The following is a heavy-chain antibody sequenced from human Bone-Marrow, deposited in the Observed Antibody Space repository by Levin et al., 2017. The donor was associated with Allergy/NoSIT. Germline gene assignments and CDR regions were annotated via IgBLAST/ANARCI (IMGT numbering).Heavy chain of an antibody. Sequence: ASVKVSCKASGYTFSNYALTWVRQAPGQGLEWMGWINTNTGNPTYAQGFTGRFVFSLDTSGSTAYLQISSLQAADTATYYCARPFYSSSFYWYLYLLGRGTLVTVSS. CDR1: GYTFSNYA. CDR3: ARPFYSSSFYWYLYL. V-gene: IGHV7-4-1*02. D-gene: IGHD6-6*01. CDR2: INTNTGNP. J-gene: IGHJ2*01.